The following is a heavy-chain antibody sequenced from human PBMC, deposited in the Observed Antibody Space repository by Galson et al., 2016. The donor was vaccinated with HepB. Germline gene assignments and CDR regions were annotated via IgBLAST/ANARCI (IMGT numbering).Heavy chain of an antibody. Sequence: CAISGDSVSSISAAWNWVRQSPSRGLEWLGRTYYRSKWSNDYEESLKSRLTINPDTTKNQFSLHLTSLTPEDTAVYYCVREQIIPSAGGGNYFDSWGQGTLVTVSS. J-gene: IGHJ4*02. CDR3: VREQIIPSAGGGNYFDS. D-gene: IGHD3-3*01. V-gene: IGHV6-1*01. CDR1: GDSVSSISAA. CDR2: TYYRSKWSN.